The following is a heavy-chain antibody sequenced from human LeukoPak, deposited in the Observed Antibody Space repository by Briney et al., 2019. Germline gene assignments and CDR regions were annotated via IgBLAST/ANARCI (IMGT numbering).Heavy chain of an antibody. Sequence: PGGSLRLSCAVSGFTFRGAAMTWVRQAPGKGLEWVSLISSSGNNAYYADSVKGRFTISGDNSKNTLSLQMNSLRVEDTALYYCAKDIPLSTWGLGTRVTVSS. CDR2: ISSSGNNA. J-gene: IGHJ3*01. V-gene: IGHV3-23*01. D-gene: IGHD2-2*02. CDR1: GFTFRGAA. CDR3: AKDIPLST.